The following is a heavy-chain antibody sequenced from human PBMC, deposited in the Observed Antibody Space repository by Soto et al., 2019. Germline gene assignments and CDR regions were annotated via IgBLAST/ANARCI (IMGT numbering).Heavy chain of an antibody. CDR3: ARDRSGDRFVQYFQH. J-gene: IGHJ1*01. D-gene: IGHD6-19*01. CDR1: GFIFTSYS. V-gene: IGHV3-21*01. CDR2: ISSGSDSI. Sequence: GGSLRLSCAASGFIFTSYSMVWVRLAPGKGLEWVASISSGSDSIFYADSVKGRFTVSRDNAKNSLFLQMNNLRAEDTAVYFCARDRSGDRFVQYFQHWRQGTQVTVSS.